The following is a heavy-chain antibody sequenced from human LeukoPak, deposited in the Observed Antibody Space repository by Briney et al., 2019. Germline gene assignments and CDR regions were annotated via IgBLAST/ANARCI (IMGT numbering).Heavy chain of an antibody. D-gene: IGHD4-17*01. Sequence: ASVKVSCKASGYTFTSYDINWVRQATGQGLEWMGWMNPNSGNTGYAQKFQGRVTMTRNTSISTAYMELRSLRSEDTAVYYCARDNDYGDYPFDYWGQGTLVTVSS. CDR1: GYTFTSYD. CDR2: MNPNSGNT. CDR3: ARDNDYGDYPFDY. V-gene: IGHV1-8*01. J-gene: IGHJ4*02.